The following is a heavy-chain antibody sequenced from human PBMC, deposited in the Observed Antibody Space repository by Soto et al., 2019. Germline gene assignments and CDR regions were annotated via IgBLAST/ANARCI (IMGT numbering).Heavy chain of an antibody. V-gene: IGHV3-23*01. CDR2: IGGGDDDR. J-gene: IGHJ5*02. Sequence: EVQLLESGGGLVQPGGSLRLSCAASGFTFSTYAMSWVRQAPGKGLEWVSGIGGGDDDRQYADSVKGRFTISRDNSRNTLFLQMSSLTAEDTARYYCARGDLDLYCSGGSCSKGQRHWFDPWGQGTLVTVSS. CDR3: ARGDLDLYCSGGSCSKGQRHWFDP. D-gene: IGHD2-15*01. CDR1: GFTFSTYA.